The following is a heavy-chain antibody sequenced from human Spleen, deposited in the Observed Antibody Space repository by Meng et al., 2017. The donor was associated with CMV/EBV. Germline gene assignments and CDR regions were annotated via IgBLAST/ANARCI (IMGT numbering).Heavy chain of an antibody. D-gene: IGHD4-17*01. CDR1: GYTYTSEG. J-gene: IGHJ5*02. CDR2: ISAYNGNT. CDR3: ARDRYGDYAA. V-gene: IGHV1-18*01. Sequence: VSCKDSGYTYTSEGISWVRQAPGQGLEWMGWISAYNGNTNYAQKLQGRVTMTTDTSTSTAYMELRSLRSDDTAVYYCARDRYGDYAAWGQGTLVTVSS.